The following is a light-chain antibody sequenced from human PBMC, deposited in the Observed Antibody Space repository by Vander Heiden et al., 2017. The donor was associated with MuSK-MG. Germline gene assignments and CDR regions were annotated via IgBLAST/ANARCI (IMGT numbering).Light chain of an antibody. CDR2: GKN. CDR1: SLRKFY. CDR3: HSRDSSGDHVV. Sequence: SSELTQDPDVSMALGQTVKITCQGDSLRKFYTSWYQQKAGQAPVLVFYGKNNRPSGIPDRISGTRSGDTASLTIAGAQAEDEAEYYCHSRDSSGDHVVFGGGTKLTVL. V-gene: IGLV3-19*01. J-gene: IGLJ2*01.